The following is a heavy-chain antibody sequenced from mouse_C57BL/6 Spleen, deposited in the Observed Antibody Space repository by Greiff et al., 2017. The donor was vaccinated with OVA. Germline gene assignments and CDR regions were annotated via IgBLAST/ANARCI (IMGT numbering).Heavy chain of an antibody. V-gene: IGHV3-6*01. CDR1: GYSITSGYY. Sequence: VQLKESGPGLVKPSQSLSLTCSVTGYSITSGYYWNWIRQFPGNKLEWMGYISYDGSNNYNPYLKNRISITRDTSKNQFFLKLNSVTTEDTATYYCARDMIKYAMDYWGRGTSVTVSS. CDR2: ISYDGSN. J-gene: IGHJ4*01. CDR3: ARDMIKYAMDY. D-gene: IGHD2-4*01.